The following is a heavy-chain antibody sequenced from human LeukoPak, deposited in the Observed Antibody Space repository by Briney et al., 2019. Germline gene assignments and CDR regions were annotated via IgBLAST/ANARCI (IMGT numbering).Heavy chain of an antibody. CDR1: GFTFSSYA. D-gene: IGHD1-1*01. CDR2: VSASGAST. Sequence: GGSLRLSCAASGFTFSSYAMSWVRQAPGKGLEWVSGVSASGASTYSEDSVKGRFIISRDNSKNTVFLQMNSLRAEDTAVYYCARQHTAWYVDYWGQGILVTVSS. V-gene: IGHV3-23*01. J-gene: IGHJ4*02. CDR3: ARQHTAWYVDY.